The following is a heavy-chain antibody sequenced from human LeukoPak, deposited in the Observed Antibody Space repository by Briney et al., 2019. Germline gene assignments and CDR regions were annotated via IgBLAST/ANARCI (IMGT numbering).Heavy chain of an antibody. CDR2: ISSSGSTI. V-gene: IGHV3-48*03. CDR3: ARYRVRWLRKNYFDY. D-gene: IGHD5-12*01. Sequence: GESLRLSCAASGFTFSSYEMNWVRQAPGKGLELVSYISSSGSTIYYADSVKGRFTISRDNAKNSLYLQMNSLRAEDTAVYYCARYRVRWLRKNYFDYWGQGTLLTVSS. CDR1: GFTFSSYE. J-gene: IGHJ4*02.